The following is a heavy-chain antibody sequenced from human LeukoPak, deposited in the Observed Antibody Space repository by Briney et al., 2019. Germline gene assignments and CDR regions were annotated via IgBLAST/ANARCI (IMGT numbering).Heavy chain of an antibody. J-gene: IGHJ4*02. Sequence: PGRSLRLSCAASGFTFSSYPMHWVRQAPGKGLEWVAVISYDESTKYYADSVQGRFTISRDNSKNTLYLQMDRLRAEDTAFYYCARDEGYYGSGRLKGFWGQGTLVTVSS. CDR2: ISYDESTK. D-gene: IGHD3-10*01. V-gene: IGHV3-30*04. CDR1: GFTFSSYP. CDR3: ARDEGYYGSGRLKGF.